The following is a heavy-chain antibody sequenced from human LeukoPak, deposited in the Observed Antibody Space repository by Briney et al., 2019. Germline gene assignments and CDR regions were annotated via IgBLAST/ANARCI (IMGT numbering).Heavy chain of an antibody. J-gene: IGHJ4*02. V-gene: IGHV4-61*05. CDR2: IYYSGST. D-gene: IGHD4-23*01. Sequence: SETLSLTCTVSGGSISSSSYYWGWIRQPPGKGLEWIGYIYYSGSTNYNPSLKSRVTISVDTSKNQFSLKLSSVTAADTAVYYCARGSDYGGNNFDYWGQGTLVTVSS. CDR3: ARGSDYGGNNFDY. CDR1: GGSISSSSYY.